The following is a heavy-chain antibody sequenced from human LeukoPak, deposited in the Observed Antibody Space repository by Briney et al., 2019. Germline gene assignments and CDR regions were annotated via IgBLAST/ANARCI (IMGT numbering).Heavy chain of an antibody. Sequence: SVKVSCKASGGAFSSYAISWVRQAPGQGLEWMGGIIPIFGTANYAQKFQGRVTITADESTSTAYMELSSLRSEDTAVYYCARGKLERGYYYGMDVWGQGTTVTVSS. CDR2: IIPIFGTA. CDR1: GGAFSSYA. CDR3: ARGKLERGYYYGMDV. J-gene: IGHJ6*02. D-gene: IGHD1-1*01. V-gene: IGHV1-69*01.